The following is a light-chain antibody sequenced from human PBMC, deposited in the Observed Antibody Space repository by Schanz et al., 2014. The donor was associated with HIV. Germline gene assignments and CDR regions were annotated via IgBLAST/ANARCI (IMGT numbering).Light chain of an antibody. Sequence: EIVLTQSPGTLSLSPGERATLSCRASQSVNSNLAWYQQKPGQAPRLLIYDASTRATGIPARFSGSGSGTDFTLTISRLEPEDFAVYYCQQYGSSPRTFGQGTKLEIK. CDR3: QQYGSSPRT. J-gene: IGKJ2*01. CDR2: DAS. CDR1: QSVNSN. V-gene: IGKV3-20*01.